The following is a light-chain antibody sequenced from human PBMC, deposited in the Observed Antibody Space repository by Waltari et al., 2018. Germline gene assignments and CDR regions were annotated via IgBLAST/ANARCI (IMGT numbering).Light chain of an antibody. CDR1: QGINNY. Sequence: IQLTQSPSSLSASVGDRVTITCRASQGINNYLAWYQQKPGKAPKLLIYAASTLRSGVPSRFSGSGSGTDFTLTISSLQPEDFASYYCQQLNSYQWTFGQGTKVEVK. J-gene: IGKJ1*01. CDR2: AAS. CDR3: QQLNSYQWT. V-gene: IGKV1-9*01.